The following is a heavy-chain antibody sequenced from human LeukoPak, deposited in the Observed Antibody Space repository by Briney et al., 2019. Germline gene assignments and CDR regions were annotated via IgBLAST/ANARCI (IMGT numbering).Heavy chain of an antibody. V-gene: IGHV4-4*02. CDR2: IYKSRNI. D-gene: IGHD6-19*01. CDR1: GGSISDSNW. Sequence: SGTLSLTCAVSGGSISDSNWWSWVRQSPGKGLEWIAEIYKSRNIDYNPSLKSRATISLDKSKNQLSLKLTSVTAADTAVYYCARDPHTSGWPSGYWGQGTLVTVSS. CDR3: ARDPHTSGWPSGY. J-gene: IGHJ4*02.